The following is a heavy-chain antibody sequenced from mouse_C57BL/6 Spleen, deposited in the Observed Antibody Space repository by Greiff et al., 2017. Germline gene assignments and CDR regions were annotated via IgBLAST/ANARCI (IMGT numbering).Heavy chain of an antibody. CDR2: INPNNGGT. J-gene: IGHJ2*01. Sequence: VHVKQSGPELVKPGASVKMSCKASGYTFTDYNMHWVKQSHGKSLEWIGYINPNNGGTSYNQKFKGKATLTVNKSSSTAYMELRSLTSEDSAVYYCARSGDSILYYFDYWGQGTTLTVSS. V-gene: IGHV1-22*01. CDR3: ARSGDSILYYFDY. CDR1: GYTFTDYN. D-gene: IGHD2-3*01.